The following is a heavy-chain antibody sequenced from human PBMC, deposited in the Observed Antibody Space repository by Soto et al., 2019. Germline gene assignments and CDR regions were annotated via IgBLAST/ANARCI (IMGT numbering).Heavy chain of an antibody. CDR3: AHIGGSGSYPDEGAFDI. Sequence: QITLKESGPTLVKPTQTLTLTCTFSGFSLSTSGVGVGWIRQPQGKALEWLALIYWNDDKPYSPSLKSRLTINKDTSKHQVVLTMTNMDPGDTATYYCAHIGGSGSYPDEGAFDIWGQGTMVTVSS. CDR1: GFSLSTSGVG. J-gene: IGHJ3*02. CDR2: IYWNDDK. V-gene: IGHV2-5*01. D-gene: IGHD3-22*01.